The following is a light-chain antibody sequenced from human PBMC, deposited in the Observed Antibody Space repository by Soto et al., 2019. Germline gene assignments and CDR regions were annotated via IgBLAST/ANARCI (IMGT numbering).Light chain of an antibody. V-gene: IGKV3-15*01. CDR2: GAS. CDR1: QSISRN. Sequence: EKVVKYAKGTMSVSPLERAIVCCRASQSISRNLAWYQQRPGQAPRLLIYGASTRATGIPARFSGSGSGTDFTLTISSLEPEDFAVYYCQQRTKWRTFGQGTKVDIK. CDR3: QQRTKWRT. J-gene: IGKJ1*01.